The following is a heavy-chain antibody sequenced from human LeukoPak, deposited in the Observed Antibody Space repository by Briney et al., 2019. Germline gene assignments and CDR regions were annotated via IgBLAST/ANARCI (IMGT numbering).Heavy chain of an antibody. CDR3: ARDFRVVGEFDP. CDR1: GGSFSGYY. CDR2: INHSGST. J-gene: IGHJ5*02. V-gene: IGHV4-34*01. D-gene: IGHD2-2*01. Sequence: ETLSLTYAVYGGSFSGYYWSWIRQPPGKGLEWIGEINHSGSTNYNPSLKSRVTISVDTSKNQFSLKLSSVTAADTAVYYCARDFRVVGEFDPWGQGTLVTVSS.